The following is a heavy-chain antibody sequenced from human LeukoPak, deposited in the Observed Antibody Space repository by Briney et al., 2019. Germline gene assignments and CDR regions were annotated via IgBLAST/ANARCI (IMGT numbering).Heavy chain of an antibody. V-gene: IGHV3-66*01. CDR1: GFTFSSYV. J-gene: IGHJ6*02. D-gene: IGHD6-13*01. Sequence: GGSLRLSCAASGFTFSSYVMSWVRQAPGKGLEWVSIIYSVGNTYYADSVKGRFTISRDNSKNTLYLQMNSLRVEDTAVYYCARVFNIAAEDGYGMDVWGQGTTVTVSS. CDR2: IYSVGNT. CDR3: ARVFNIAAEDGYGMDV.